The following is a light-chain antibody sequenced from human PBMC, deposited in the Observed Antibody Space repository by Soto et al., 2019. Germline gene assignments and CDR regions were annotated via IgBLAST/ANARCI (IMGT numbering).Light chain of an antibody. Sequence: EIVLTQSPATLSLSPGERATLSCRASQSVSSYLAWYQQKPGQAPRLRIYDASNRATGIPARFSGSGSGTDFTLTISSLEPEDFAVYYCQQRINWPLTFGGGTKVEIK. CDR1: QSVSSY. CDR2: DAS. CDR3: QQRINWPLT. J-gene: IGKJ4*01. V-gene: IGKV3-11*01.